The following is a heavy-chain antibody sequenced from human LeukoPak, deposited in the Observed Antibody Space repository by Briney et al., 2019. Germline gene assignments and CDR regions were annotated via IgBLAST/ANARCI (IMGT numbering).Heavy chain of an antibody. CDR2: INSDGSTT. V-gene: IGHV3-74*01. Sequence: GGSLRLSCAASGFTFSNYWMHWVRQAPGKGLVWVSRINSDGSTTYADSVKGRFTISRDNAEKTLYLQMNSLRAEDTAVYYCAREPYYAMDVWGRGTTVTVAS. CDR1: GFTFSNYW. CDR3: AREPYYAMDV. J-gene: IGHJ6*02.